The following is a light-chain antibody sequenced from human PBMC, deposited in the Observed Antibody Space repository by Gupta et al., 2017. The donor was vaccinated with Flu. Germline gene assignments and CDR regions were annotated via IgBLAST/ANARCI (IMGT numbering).Light chain of an antibody. Sequence: DIQLTQSPSFLSASVRDRVTITCRASQGISSRLAWYQQKPGRAPKLLIYAASTLQSGVPSRFSGSGSGTEFTLTISSLQPEDFANYYCQQRNCSPWTFGQGTKMEIK. V-gene: IGKV1-9*01. CDR2: AAS. J-gene: IGKJ2*01. CDR3: QQRNCSPWT. CDR1: QGISSR.